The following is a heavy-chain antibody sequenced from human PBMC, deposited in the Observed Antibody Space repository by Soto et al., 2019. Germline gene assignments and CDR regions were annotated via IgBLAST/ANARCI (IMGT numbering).Heavy chain of an antibody. V-gene: IGHV1-18*01. CDR1: DYTFTTYG. D-gene: IGHD3-9*01. CDR3: AIDPMTGYLQFDY. J-gene: IGHJ4*02. CDR2: ISAYNGNT. Sequence: QVQLVQSGAEVKKPGSSVKVSCKASDYTFTTYGISWVRQAPGQGLEWMGWISAYNGNTNYAQKLAGTVTMTTDTSSSADYIVLSSLRSDDTAVYYCAIDPMTGYLQFDYWGQGTLVTVSS.